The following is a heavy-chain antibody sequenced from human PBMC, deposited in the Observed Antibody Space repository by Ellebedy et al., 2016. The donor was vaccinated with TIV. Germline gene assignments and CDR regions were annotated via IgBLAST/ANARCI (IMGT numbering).Heavy chain of an antibody. V-gene: IGHV3-53*01. CDR2: IFSGGTI. CDR1: GFTVSYNQ. J-gene: IGHJ4*02. Sequence: GGSLRLSXAASGFTVSYNQMRWVRQAPGKGLECSSVIFSGGTIFYADSVKGRFTTSRDNSRNTVFLQMNSLRVEDTAIYYCARGEIVGVTGDYWGQGTLVTVSS. CDR3: ARGEIVGVTGDY. D-gene: IGHD1-26*01.